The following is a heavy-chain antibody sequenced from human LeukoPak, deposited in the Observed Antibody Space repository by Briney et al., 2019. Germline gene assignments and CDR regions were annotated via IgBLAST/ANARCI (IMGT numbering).Heavy chain of an antibody. CDR3: AKDLSSWSTFDY. D-gene: IGHD6-13*01. CDR1: GFTFSSYA. J-gene: IGHJ4*02. CDR2: ISGSGGST. V-gene: IGHV3-23*01. Sequence: GGSLRLSCAASGFTFSSYAMSWVRQAPGKGLEWVSAISGSGGSTYYADSVKDRFTISRDNSKNTLYLQMNSLRAEDTAVYYCAKDLSSWSTFDYWGQGTLVTVSS.